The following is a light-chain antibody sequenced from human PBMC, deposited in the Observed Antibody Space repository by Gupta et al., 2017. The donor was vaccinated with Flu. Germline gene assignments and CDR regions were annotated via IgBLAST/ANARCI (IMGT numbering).Light chain of an antibody. V-gene: IGKV1-5*03. CDR2: KAS. CDR3: QQYNSYSPYS. Sequence: DIQLSQSPSTLSASVTDRVTITCRASQSIGRFLAWYQQKPGKAPKLLIYKASTSENGVPSRFSGSGSGTEFTLTISGLQPDDFATYYCQQYNSYSPYSFGQGTKLEIK. CDR1: QSIGRF. J-gene: IGKJ2*03.